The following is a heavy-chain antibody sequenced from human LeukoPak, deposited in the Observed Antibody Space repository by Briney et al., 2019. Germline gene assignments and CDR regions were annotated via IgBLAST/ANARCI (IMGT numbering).Heavy chain of an antibody. D-gene: IGHD3-22*01. CDR1: GFSFGSYG. Sequence: GSLRLSCAASGFSFGSYGLSWVRQAPGKGPQWVSYISGNGGTTHYADSVEGRFTISRDNAKNSLYLQMSSLRAEDTAVYYCARDLDSGNYFFAYWGQGTPVTVSS. V-gene: IGHV3-48*04. J-gene: IGHJ4*02. CDR3: ARDLDSGNYFFAY. CDR2: ISGNGGTT.